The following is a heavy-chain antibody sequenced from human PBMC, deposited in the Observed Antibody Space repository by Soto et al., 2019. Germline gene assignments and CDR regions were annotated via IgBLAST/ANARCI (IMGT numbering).Heavy chain of an antibody. V-gene: IGHV4-39*01. CDR3: AKTPRGPFDY. J-gene: IGHJ4*02. CDR1: GGSISSSSYY. Sequence: QLQLQESGPGLVKPSETLSLTCTVSGGSISSSSYYWGWIRQPPGKGLEWIGSIYYNGRTYYNPSLKSRVTISVDTSKNQFSLKLSSVTAADTAVYYCAKTPRGPFDYWGQVTLVTVSS. CDR2: IYYNGRT.